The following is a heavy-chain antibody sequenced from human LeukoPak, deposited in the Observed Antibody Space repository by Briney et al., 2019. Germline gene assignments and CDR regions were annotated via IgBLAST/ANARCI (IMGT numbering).Heavy chain of an antibody. D-gene: IGHD5-18*01. CDR3: ARESTTMGGAFDY. J-gene: IGHJ4*02. V-gene: IGHV3-48*01. CDR2: ISSSSTI. CDR1: GFTFSSYS. Sequence: GGSLRLSCAASGFTFSSYSMNWVRQAPGKGLEWVSHISSSSTIYYADSVKGRFTISRDNAKNSLYLQMNSLRAEDTAVYYCARESTTMGGAFDYWGQGTLVTVSS.